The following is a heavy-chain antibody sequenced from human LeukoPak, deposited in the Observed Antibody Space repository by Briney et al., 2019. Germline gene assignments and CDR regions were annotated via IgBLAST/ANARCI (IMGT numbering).Heavy chain of an antibody. Sequence: PSETLSLTCTVSGGSIGSYYWSWIRQPPGKGLEWIGYISYSGSTNYNPSLKSRVTISVDTSKNQFSLKLSSVTAADTVVYYCARGSSGYSYGWGQGTLVTVSS. CDR3: ARGSSGYSYG. D-gene: IGHD5-18*01. V-gene: IGHV4-59*01. CDR1: GGSIGSYY. CDR2: ISYSGST. J-gene: IGHJ4*02.